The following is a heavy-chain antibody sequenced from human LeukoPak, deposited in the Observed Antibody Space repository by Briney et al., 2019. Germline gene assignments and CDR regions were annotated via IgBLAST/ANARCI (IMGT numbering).Heavy chain of an antibody. CDR2: IYYSGST. Sequence: PSETLSLTCTVSGGSISSYYWSWIRQPPGKGLEWIGYIYYSGSTNYNASLKSRVTISVDTSKNQCSLKLSSVTAADTAAYYCAGGITGTTMAYWGQGTLVTVS. CDR3: AGGITGTTMAY. CDR1: GGSISSYY. J-gene: IGHJ4*02. V-gene: IGHV4-59*01. D-gene: IGHD1-7*01.